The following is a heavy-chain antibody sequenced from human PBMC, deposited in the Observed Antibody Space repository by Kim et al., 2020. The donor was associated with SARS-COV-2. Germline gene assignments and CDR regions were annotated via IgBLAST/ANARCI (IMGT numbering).Heavy chain of an antibody. CDR1: GYTFTGYY. CDR3: ARDISYYYDSSGNWFDP. V-gene: IGHV1-2*02. CDR2: INPNSGGT. D-gene: IGHD3-22*01. Sequence: ASVKVSCKASGYTFTGYYMHWVRQAPGQGLEWMGWINPNSGGTNYAQKFQGRVTMTRDTSISTAYMELSRLRSDDTAVYYCARDISYYYDSSGNWFDPWGQGTLVTVSS. J-gene: IGHJ5*02.